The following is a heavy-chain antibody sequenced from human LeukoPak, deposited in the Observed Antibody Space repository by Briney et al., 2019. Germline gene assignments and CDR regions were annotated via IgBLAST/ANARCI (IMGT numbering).Heavy chain of an antibody. D-gene: IGHD3-22*01. CDR2: IRYDGSNK. V-gene: IGHV3-30*02. J-gene: IGHJ4*02. Sequence: GGSLRLSCAASGFTFNSYGMNWVRQAPGKGLEWVAFIRYDGSNKYYADSVKGRFIISRDNSKNTLYLQMNSLRVEDTAVYYCAKGYYYDTPDYFDYWGQGTLVTVSS. CDR3: AKGYYYDTPDYFDY. CDR1: GFTFNSYG.